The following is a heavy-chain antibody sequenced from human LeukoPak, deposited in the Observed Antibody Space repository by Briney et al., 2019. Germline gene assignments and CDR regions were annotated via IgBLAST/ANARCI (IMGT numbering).Heavy chain of an antibody. J-gene: IGHJ6*03. V-gene: IGHV1-69*13. CDR2: IIPIFDTA. Sequence: GASVKVSCKASGGTFSNYAISWVRQAPGQGLEWMGTIIPIFDTANYAQKFQGRVTITADESTSTAYMELSSLRSEDTAVYYCAIYSPGIAVAGTRPSYYMDVWGKGTTVTISS. CDR3: AIYSPGIAVAGTRPSYYMDV. D-gene: IGHD6-19*01. CDR1: GGTFSNYA.